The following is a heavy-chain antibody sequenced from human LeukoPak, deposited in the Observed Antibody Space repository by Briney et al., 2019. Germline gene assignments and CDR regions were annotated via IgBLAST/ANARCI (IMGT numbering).Heavy chain of an antibody. CDR2: IYYSGST. J-gene: IGHJ3*02. V-gene: IGHV4-39*01. CDR1: GGSISSSSYY. D-gene: IGHD3-3*01. CDR3: ASGYVLRFLEWLQDAFDI. Sequence: SETLSLTCTVSGGSISSSSYYWGWIRQPPGKGLEWIGSIYYSGSTYYNPSLKSRVTISVDTSKNQFSLKLSSVTAADTAMYYCASGYVLRFLEWLQDAFDIWGQGTMVTVSS.